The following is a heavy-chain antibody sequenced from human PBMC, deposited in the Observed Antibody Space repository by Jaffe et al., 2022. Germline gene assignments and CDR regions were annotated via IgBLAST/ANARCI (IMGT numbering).Heavy chain of an antibody. Sequence: EVQLVESGGGWVQPGGSLRLSCVASGFDFSDYWMTWVRQAPGKGLEWVANIKKDGSEKSYVDSVKGRFTVSRDNAKNSLYLQMNSLRAEDTAVYYCVSPACLTTSGKFDYWGQGTLVTVSS. J-gene: IGHJ4*02. D-gene: IGHD2-2*01. CDR3: VSPACLTTSGKFDY. CDR2: IKKDGSEK. CDR1: GFDFSDYW. V-gene: IGHV3-7*01.